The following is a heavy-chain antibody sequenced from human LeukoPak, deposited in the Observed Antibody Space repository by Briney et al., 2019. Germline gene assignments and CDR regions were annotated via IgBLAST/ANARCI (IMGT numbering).Heavy chain of an antibody. J-gene: IGHJ4*02. Sequence: SETLSLTCTISGGSVSDYYWSWIRQPPGKGLEWIGEINHSGSTNYNPSLKSRVTISVDTSKNQFSLKLSSVTAADTAVYYCARLRTRITMVRGVLIARDYWGQGTLVTVSS. D-gene: IGHD3-10*01. CDR2: INHSGST. V-gene: IGHV4-34*01. CDR3: ARLRTRITMVRGVLIARDY. CDR1: GGSVSDYY.